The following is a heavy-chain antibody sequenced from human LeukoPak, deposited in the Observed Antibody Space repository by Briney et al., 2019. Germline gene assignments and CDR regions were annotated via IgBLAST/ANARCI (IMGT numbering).Heavy chain of an antibody. CDR2: VSLSGLT. Sequence: SETLSLTCGVSGGSITSTNWWSWVRRPPGQGLEWIGEVSLSGLTNYNPSLSSRVIMALDTSKNHLSLHLTSVTAADTAVYYCSRENGAFSPFGYWGQGYLVTVLS. CDR1: GGSITSTNW. V-gene: IGHV4-4*02. CDR3: SRENGAFSPFGY. D-gene: IGHD2-8*01. J-gene: IGHJ4*02.